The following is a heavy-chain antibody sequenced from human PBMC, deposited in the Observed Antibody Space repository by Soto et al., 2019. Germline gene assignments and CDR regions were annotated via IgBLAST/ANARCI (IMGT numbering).Heavy chain of an antibody. CDR2: ISYDGSNK. CDR3: AKDWAMGYYFDY. Sequence: GGSLRLSCAASGFTFSSYGMHWVRQAPGKWLEWVAVISYDGSNKYYADSVKGRFTISRDNSKNTLYLQMNSLRAEDTAVYYCAKDWAMGYYFDYWGQGTLVTVSS. CDR1: GFTFSSYG. D-gene: IGHD1-26*01. J-gene: IGHJ4*02. V-gene: IGHV3-30*18.